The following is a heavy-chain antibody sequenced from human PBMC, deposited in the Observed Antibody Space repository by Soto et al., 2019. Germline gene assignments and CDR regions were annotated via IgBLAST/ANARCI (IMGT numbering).Heavy chain of an antibody. D-gene: IGHD2-15*01. CDR1: GGSISSYY. J-gene: IGHJ5*02. V-gene: IGHV4-59*08. Sequence: TLSLTCTVSGGSISSYYWSWIRQPPGKGLEWIGYMYYGGRTNYNPSLKSRVTISVDTSKMQVSLKLSSVTAADTAVYFCARGTPSPLIVRSSRGPWFDPWGQGTLVTVSS. CDR3: ARGTPSPLIVRSSRGPWFDP. CDR2: MYYGGRT.